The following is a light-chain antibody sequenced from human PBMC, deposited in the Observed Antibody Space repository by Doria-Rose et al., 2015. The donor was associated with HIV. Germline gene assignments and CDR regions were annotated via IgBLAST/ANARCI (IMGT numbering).Light chain of an antibody. CDR2: GAS. V-gene: IGKV3-20*01. CDR1: QSVSSSY. Sequence: LSCRASQSVSSSYLAWYQQKPGQAPRLLIYGASYRATGIPDRFSGSGSGADFTLTISRLEPEDFAVYYCQQYGSSPRTFGQGTKGE. CDR3: QQYGSSPRT. J-gene: IGKJ1*01.